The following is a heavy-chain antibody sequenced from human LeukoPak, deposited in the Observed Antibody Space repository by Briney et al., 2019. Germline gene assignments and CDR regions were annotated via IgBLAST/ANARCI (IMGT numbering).Heavy chain of an antibody. CDR1: GFTFDDYG. J-gene: IGHJ6*03. D-gene: IGHD5/OR15-5a*01. V-gene: IGHV3-20*04. CDR3: AKCLRPGNYYYMDV. CDR2: INWNGGST. Sequence: LSGGSLRLSCAASGFTFDDYGMSWVRQAPGKGLEWVSGINWNGGSTGYADSVKGRFTISRDNSKNTLYLQMNSLRAEDTAVYYCAKCLRPGNYYYMDVWGKGTTVTVSS.